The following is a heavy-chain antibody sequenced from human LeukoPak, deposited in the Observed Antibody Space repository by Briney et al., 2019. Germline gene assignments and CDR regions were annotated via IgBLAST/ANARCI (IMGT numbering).Heavy chain of an antibody. CDR2: INPSGGST. D-gene: IGHD3-3*01. CDR1: GYTFTSYY. J-gene: IGHJ4*02. CDR3: ARGVRFLEWSPWWGYYFDY. Sequence: GASVKVSCKASGYTFTSYYMHWVRQAPGQGLEWMGIINPSGGSTSYAQKFQGRVTMTRDTSTSTVYMELSSLRSEDTAVYYCARGVRFLEWSPWWGYYFDYWGQGTLVTVSS. V-gene: IGHV1-46*01.